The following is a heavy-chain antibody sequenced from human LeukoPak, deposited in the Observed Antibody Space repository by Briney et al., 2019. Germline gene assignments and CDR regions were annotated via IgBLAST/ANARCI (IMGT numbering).Heavy chain of an antibody. CDR1: GFSSNSG. Sequence: GRSLRLSCETSGFSSNSGMYWVRQAPGKGLEWVAVISYDGSNAYYGDSVKGRFTISRDDSKNTLYLQMNSLRAEDTAVYYCAKDLNSRWSLDYWGQGTLVTVSS. CDR3: AKDLNSRWSLDY. V-gene: IGHV3-30*18. CDR2: ISYDGSNA. D-gene: IGHD2/OR15-2a*01. J-gene: IGHJ4*02.